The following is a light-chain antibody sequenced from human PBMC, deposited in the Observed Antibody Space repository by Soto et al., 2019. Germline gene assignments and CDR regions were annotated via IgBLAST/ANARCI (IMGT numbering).Light chain of an antibody. J-gene: IGKJ2*01. V-gene: IGKV3-20*01. CDR2: GAS. Sequence: IALTQSPGTLSLSPGERATLSCRASQRVSSNYVAWYQHKPGQAPRLLIHGASIRATGIPDRFSGSGSGTDFTLTLSRLEPEDFAVYYCHQYGTLPYAFGQGTKLQIK. CDR1: QRVSSNY. CDR3: HQYGTLPYA.